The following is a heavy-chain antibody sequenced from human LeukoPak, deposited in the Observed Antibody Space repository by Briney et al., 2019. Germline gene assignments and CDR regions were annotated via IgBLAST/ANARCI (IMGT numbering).Heavy chain of an antibody. Sequence: GGTLGLSCAASGFTFSSYGMSWVRQAPGKGLEWVSAISGSGGSTYYADSVKGRFTISRDNSKNTLYLQMNSLRAEDTAVYYCAKLAKYFYGSETYYFFEHWGQGTPVTASS. V-gene: IGHV3-23*01. CDR3: AKLAKYFYGSETYYFFEH. D-gene: IGHD3-10*01. CDR1: GFTFSSYG. CDR2: ISGSGGST. J-gene: IGHJ4*02.